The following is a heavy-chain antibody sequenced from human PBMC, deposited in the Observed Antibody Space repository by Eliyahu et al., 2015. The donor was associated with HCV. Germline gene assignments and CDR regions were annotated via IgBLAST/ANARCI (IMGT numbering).Heavy chain of an antibody. J-gene: IGHJ6*02. Sequence: EVQLVESGGGLVQPGGSLRLSCAASGFTVSSNYMSWVRQAPGKGLEWVSVIYSGGSTYYADSVKGRFTISRDNSKNTLYLQMNSLRAEDTAVYYCARGYCSGGSCYIRPLALYGMDVWGQGTTVTVSS. CDR1: GFTVSSNY. CDR2: IYSGGST. V-gene: IGHV3-66*02. CDR3: ARGYCSGGSCYIRPLALYGMDV. D-gene: IGHD2-15*01.